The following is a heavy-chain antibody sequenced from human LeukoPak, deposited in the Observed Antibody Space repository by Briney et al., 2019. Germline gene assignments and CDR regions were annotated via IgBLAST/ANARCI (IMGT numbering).Heavy chain of an antibody. Sequence: GGSLRLSCAASGFTVSSNFMSWVRQAPGKGLEWVSVILTAGKTYYADSVKGRFTISRDNAKNTLTLQMNSLRVEDTAVYFCARDWVYKIDYWGRGTLVTDSS. V-gene: IGHV3-53*01. CDR2: ILTAGKT. D-gene: IGHD5-24*01. CDR1: GFTVSSNF. J-gene: IGHJ4*02. CDR3: ARDWVYKIDY.